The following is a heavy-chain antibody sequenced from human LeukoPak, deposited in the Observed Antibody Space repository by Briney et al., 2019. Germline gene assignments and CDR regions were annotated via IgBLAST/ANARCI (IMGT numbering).Heavy chain of an antibody. CDR3: ARATYYYDSSGYWTLEFDFDI. J-gene: IGHJ3*02. CDR1: GGSISSSSYY. CDR2: IYYSGST. V-gene: IGHV4-39*01. D-gene: IGHD3-22*01. Sequence: SETLSLTCTVSGGSISSSSYYWGWIRQPPGKGLEWIGSIYYSGSTYYNPSLKSRVTISVDTSKNQFSLKLSSVTAADTAVYYCARATYYYDSSGYWTLEFDFDIWGQGTMVTVSS.